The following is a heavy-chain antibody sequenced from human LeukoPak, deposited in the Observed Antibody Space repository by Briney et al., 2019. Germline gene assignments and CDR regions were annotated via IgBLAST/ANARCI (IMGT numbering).Heavy chain of an antibody. J-gene: IGHJ4*02. V-gene: IGHV3-23*01. D-gene: IGHD2-8*01. CDR1: GFTFSSYA. CDR3: AKALSCNNGVWLFDY. Sequence: GGSLRLSCAASGFTFSSYAMSWVRQAPGKGLEWVSAISGSGGSTYYADSVKGRFTISRDNSKNTLYLQMNSLRAEDTAVYYCAKALSCNNGVWLFDYWGQGTLVTVSS. CDR2: ISGSGGST.